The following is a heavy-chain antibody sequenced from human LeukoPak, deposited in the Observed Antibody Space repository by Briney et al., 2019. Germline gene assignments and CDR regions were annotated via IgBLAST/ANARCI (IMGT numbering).Heavy chain of an antibody. CDR1: GGSISSYY. D-gene: IGHD5-12*01. Sequence: SETLSLTCTVSGGSISSYYWSWIRQPPGKGLGWIGYIYYSGSTNYNPSLKSRVTISVDTSKNQFSLKLSSVTAADTAVYYCARGGGYNYYYYYMDVWGKGTTVTVSS. CDR2: IYYSGST. J-gene: IGHJ6*03. CDR3: ARGGGYNYYYYYMDV. V-gene: IGHV4-59*01.